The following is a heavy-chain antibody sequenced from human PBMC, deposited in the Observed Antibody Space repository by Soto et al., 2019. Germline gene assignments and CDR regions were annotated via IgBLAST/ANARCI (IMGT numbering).Heavy chain of an antibody. V-gene: IGHV3-30-3*01. D-gene: IGHD5-18*01. CDR1: GFTFSSYA. CDR2: ISYDGSNK. CDR3: ARDPLWGTAMGLWYFDL. J-gene: IGHJ2*01. Sequence: QVQLVESGGGVVQPGRSLRLSCAASGFTFSSYAMHWVRQAPGKGLEWVTVISYDGSNKYYADSVKGRFTISRDNSKNTLYLQMNSLRAEDTAVYYCARDPLWGTAMGLWYFDLWGRGTLVTVSS.